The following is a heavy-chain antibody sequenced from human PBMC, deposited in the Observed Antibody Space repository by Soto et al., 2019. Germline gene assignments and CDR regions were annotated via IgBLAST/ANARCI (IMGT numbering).Heavy chain of an antibody. CDR2: IYWDDDK. Sequence: QITLKESGPTLVNPTQTLTLTCTFSGFSLTTGGVGVGWIRQPPGKALEWLALIYWDDDKRYSPSRKSRLTITKDTSKNQVVLTLTNMDPVDTATFYCAHVFNSNSGSYRYFDYWGQGTLVTVSS. CDR3: AHVFNSNSGSYRYFDY. J-gene: IGHJ4*02. V-gene: IGHV2-5*02. D-gene: IGHD3-16*02. CDR1: GFSLTTGGVG.